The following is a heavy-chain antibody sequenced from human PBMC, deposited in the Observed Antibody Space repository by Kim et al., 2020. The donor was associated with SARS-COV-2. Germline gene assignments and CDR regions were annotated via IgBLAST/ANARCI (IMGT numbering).Heavy chain of an antibody. CDR1: GFTFTSYG. V-gene: IGHV3-23*01. J-gene: IGHJ4*02. D-gene: IGHD6-19*01. CDR3: AKRRTSGWLREDVDF. Sequence: GGSLRLSCVASGFTFTSYGMSWVRQAPGKGLEWVSVISGSGQSTYYLDSVKGRFTVSRDNSKSTVYLHMNGLTADDTAKYFCAKRRTSGWLREDVDFWGQGTMVTVSS. CDR2: ISGSGQST.